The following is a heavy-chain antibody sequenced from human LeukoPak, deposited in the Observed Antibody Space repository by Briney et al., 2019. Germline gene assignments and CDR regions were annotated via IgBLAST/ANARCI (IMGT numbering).Heavy chain of an antibody. Sequence: ASVKVSCKASGYTFTGYYIHWVRQAPGQGLEWLGWINPTTGGTKYAQKFEGRVTMTRDTSITTAYMEVNRLRSDDTAVYYCARDIDMVVRDWGQGTLVAVSS. CDR1: GYTFTGYY. J-gene: IGHJ4*02. D-gene: IGHD2-15*01. CDR2: INPTTGGT. V-gene: IGHV1-2*02. CDR3: ARDIDMVVRD.